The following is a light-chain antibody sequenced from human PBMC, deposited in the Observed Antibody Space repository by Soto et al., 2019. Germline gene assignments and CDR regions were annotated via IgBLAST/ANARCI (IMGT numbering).Light chain of an antibody. J-gene: IGKJ4*01. CDR1: QGSSHY. CDR2: GVS. CDR3: QQSYDAQLT. Sequence: DIQLTQSPSSLSASVGDEVTITCRASQGSSHYLTWYQQKPGRAPTLLIYGVSTLQSGVPSRFSGGGSGTDFTLTISNLQLEDFATYYCQQSYDAQLTFGGGTRVEIK. V-gene: IGKV1-39*01.